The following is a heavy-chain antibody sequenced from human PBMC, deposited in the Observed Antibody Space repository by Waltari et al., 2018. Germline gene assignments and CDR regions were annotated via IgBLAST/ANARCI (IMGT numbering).Heavy chain of an antibody. CDR2: IGPDGSDK. J-gene: IGHJ4*02. CDR1: GFTFSRFW. D-gene: IGHD1-1*01. Sequence: EAQLVQSGGGLVQPGGSLTLSCAAPGFTFSRFWMTWIRQAPGQGLQWVAHIGPDGSDKYYVDSVKGRFTISRDNAENSLLLQMSSLRVEDTALYYCVGWNDPINSWGQGTLVAVSS. V-gene: IGHV3-7*01. CDR3: VGWNDPINS.